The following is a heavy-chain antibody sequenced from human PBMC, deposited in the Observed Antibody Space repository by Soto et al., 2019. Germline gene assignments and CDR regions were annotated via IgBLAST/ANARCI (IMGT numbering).Heavy chain of an antibody. J-gene: IGHJ4*02. D-gene: IGHD2-2*01. CDR2: ISDDGART. V-gene: IGHV3-74*01. CDR1: GFFFEVYW. Sequence: GGSLRLSCVASGFFFEVYWMHWVRQVPGKGLEWVSRISDDGARTDYADSVRGRFTISRDNANNALYLQMNALRGEDTAVYFCTRGPRPSSVGTGAVWGRGALVTVSS. CDR3: TRGPRPSSVGTGAV.